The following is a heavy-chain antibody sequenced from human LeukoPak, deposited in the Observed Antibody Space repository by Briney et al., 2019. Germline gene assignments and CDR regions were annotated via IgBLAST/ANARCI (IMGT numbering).Heavy chain of an antibody. CDR1: GLTVSSNY. V-gene: IGHV3-53*01. CDR2: IYSGGDT. J-gene: IGHJ3*02. CDR3: ARGRNGYNSGDAFDI. Sequence: PGGSLRLSCTVFGLTVSSNYMSWVRQAPGKGLEWVSVIYSGGDTYYADSVKGRFTISRDNSKNTVYLQMDGLRAEDTAVYYCARGRNGYNSGDAFDIWGQGTMVTVST. D-gene: IGHD5-24*01.